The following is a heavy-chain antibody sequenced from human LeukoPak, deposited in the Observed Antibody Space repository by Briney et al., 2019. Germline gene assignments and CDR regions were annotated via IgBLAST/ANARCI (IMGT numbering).Heavy chain of an antibody. D-gene: IGHD6-13*01. CDR1: GGTFSRYT. J-gene: IGHJ6*03. CDR3: ARNAAPRALYFYYMDV. CDR2: IIPIFATT. Sequence: GASVKVSCKASGGTFSRYTISWVRQAPGQGLEWMGGIIPIFATTNYAQKFQGRLTITADESTNTAYMELSSLRSEDTAVYYCARNAAPRALYFYYMDVWGKGTTVTVSS. V-gene: IGHV1-69*13.